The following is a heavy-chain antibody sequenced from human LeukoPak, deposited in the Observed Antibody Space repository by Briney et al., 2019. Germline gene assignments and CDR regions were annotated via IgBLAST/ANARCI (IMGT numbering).Heavy chain of an antibody. CDR2: IIPIFGTA. V-gene: IGHV1-69*13. CDR3: ASSTYYDFWSGYYFDY. Sequence: SVKVSCKASGGTFSSYAISWVRQAPGQGLEWMGGIIPIFGTANYAQKFQGRVTITADESTSTAYMELSSLRSEDTAVYYCASSTYYDFWSGYYFDYWGQGTLVTVSS. D-gene: IGHD3-3*01. J-gene: IGHJ4*02. CDR1: GGTFSSYA.